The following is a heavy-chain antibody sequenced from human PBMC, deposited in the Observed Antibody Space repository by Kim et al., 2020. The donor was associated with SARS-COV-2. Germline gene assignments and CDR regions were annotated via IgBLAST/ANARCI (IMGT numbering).Heavy chain of an antibody. V-gene: IGHV3-33*01. CDR3: ARDSLGIDY. Sequence: SNKYYVDSVKGRFTISRDNSKSTLYLQMNSLRAEDTAVYYCARDSLGIDYWGQGTLVTVSS. CDR2: SNK. J-gene: IGHJ4*02.